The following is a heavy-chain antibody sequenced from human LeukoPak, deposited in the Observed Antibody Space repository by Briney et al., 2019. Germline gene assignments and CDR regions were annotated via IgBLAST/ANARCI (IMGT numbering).Heavy chain of an antibody. D-gene: IGHD3-10*01. CDR2: IYPSGNT. V-gene: IGHV4-4*07. CDR3: ARDYKYYDSGSYYDY. Sequence: SETLSLTCTVSGGSMNNYYWSWIRQPAGKGLEWIGRIYPSGNTYYNPSLKGRVTMSVDTSKNQFSLRLRSVTAADTALYYCARDYKYYDSGSYYDYWGQGTLVTVSS. CDR1: GGSMNNYY. J-gene: IGHJ4*02.